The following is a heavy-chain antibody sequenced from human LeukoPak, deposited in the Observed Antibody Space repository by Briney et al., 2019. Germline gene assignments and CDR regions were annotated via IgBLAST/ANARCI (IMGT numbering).Heavy chain of an antibody. D-gene: IGHD2/OR15-2a*01. CDR2: IIPIFGTA. CDR1: GGTFSSYA. CDR3: ARENSGPYYFDY. Sequence: ASVKVSCKASGGTFSSYAISWVRQAPGQGLEWMGGIIPIFGTANCAQKFQGRVTITADESTSTAYMELSSLRSEDTAVYYCARENSGPYYFDYWGQGTLVTVSS. V-gene: IGHV1-69*13. J-gene: IGHJ4*02.